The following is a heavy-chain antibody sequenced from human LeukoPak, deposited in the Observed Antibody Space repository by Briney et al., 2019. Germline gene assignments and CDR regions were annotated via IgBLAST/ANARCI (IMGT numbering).Heavy chain of an antibody. D-gene: IGHD2-15*01. Sequence: GGSLRLSCAASRYNVISTYMGWVCQAPGKGLEWVSVIYSDGSTYYSESVRGRFTISRHDPKNTVYLQMNSLRAEDTGVYYCRRDCFIGGGYFDYWGQGALVVVSS. CDR1: RYNVISTY. V-gene: IGHV3-53*01. J-gene: IGHJ4*02. CDR3: RRDCFIGGGYFDY. CDR2: IYSDGST.